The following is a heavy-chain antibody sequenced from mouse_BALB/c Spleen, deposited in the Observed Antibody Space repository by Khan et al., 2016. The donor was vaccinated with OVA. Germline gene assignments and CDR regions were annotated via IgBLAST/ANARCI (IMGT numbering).Heavy chain of an antibody. CDR2: ISYSVST. V-gene: IGHV3-2*02. J-gene: IGHJ4*01. Sequence: EVQLQESGPGLVKPSQSLSLTCTVTAYSITSGYAWNWIRQFPGNKLKWLAYISYSVSTGYTPSLRSRISITRDTSKNQFFLQLNSVTTEDTATYYCARKNYYGYAMDYWGQGTSVTVSS. CDR1: AYSITSGYA. CDR3: ARKNYYGYAMDY. D-gene: IGHD1-1*01.